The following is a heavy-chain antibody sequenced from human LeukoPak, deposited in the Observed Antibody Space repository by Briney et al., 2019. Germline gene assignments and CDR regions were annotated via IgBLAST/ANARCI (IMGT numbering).Heavy chain of an antibody. V-gene: IGHV3-13*01. Sequence: PGGSLRLSCAASGFTFSSYDMHWVRQATGKGLEWVSAIGTAGDTYYPGSVKGRFTISRENAKNSLYLQMNSLRAGDTAVYYCAGGVQGVSYYYYYYMDVWGKGTTVTVSS. D-gene: IGHD3-10*01. CDR2: IGTAGDT. CDR3: AGGVQGVSYYYYYYMDV. J-gene: IGHJ6*03. CDR1: GFTFSSYD.